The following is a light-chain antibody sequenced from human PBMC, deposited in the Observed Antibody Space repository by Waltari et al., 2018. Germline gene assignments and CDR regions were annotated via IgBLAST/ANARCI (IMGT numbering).Light chain of an antibody. CDR1: SSNIGNHA. CDR2: YDD. CDR3: AVWDDTVSGYV. Sequence: QSVLTQPPSVSEAPKQRVTISCSGSSSNIGNHAENWYQQLPGKSPKLLIYYDDLLSSGVSDRFSGSKSGTSASLAISGLQSEDEADYYCAVWDDTVSGYVFGSGTKVTVL. J-gene: IGLJ1*01. V-gene: IGLV1-36*01.